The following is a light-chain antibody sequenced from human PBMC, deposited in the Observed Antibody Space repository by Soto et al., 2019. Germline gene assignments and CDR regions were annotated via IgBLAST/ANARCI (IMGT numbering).Light chain of an antibody. J-gene: IGLJ1*01. V-gene: IGLV2-23*01. CDR1: SSDVGTYNL. CDR3: CSYTTTGTFV. Sequence: QSALTQPASVSGSPGQSITISCTGTSSDVGTYNLVSWYQQHPVKAPRLIIYEGNKRPSGVSNRFSASKSGNTASLTISGLRAEDEADYYCCSYTTTGTFVFGTGTKVT. CDR2: EGN.